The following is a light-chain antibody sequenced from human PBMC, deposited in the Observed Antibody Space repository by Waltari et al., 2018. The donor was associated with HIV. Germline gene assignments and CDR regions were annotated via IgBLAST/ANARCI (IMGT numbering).Light chain of an antibody. Sequence: DIQMTQSPSSLSASLGDRGLITCRSSQTISTYVNWYQQKPGRAPNLLIYAASTLHDGVASRFSGSGSGTEFNLTINSLQVEDFAVYYCQQSYSGLTFGPGTKVDV. V-gene: IGKV1-39*01. J-gene: IGKJ3*01. CDR2: AAS. CDR1: QTISTY. CDR3: QQSYSGLT.